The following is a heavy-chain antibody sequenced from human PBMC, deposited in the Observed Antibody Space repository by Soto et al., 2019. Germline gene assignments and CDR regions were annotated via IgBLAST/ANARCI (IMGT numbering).Heavy chain of an antibody. Sequence: QVQLVESGGGVVQPGRSLRLSCAASGFTFSSYGMHWVRQAPGKGLEWAAVISYDGSNKYYADSVKGRFTISRDNSKNTLYLQMNSLRAEDTAVYYCAKIVSWDTAMVLRDYWGQGTLVTVSS. CDR1: GFTFSSYG. J-gene: IGHJ4*02. CDR2: ISYDGSNK. V-gene: IGHV3-30*18. D-gene: IGHD5-18*01. CDR3: AKIVSWDTAMVLRDY.